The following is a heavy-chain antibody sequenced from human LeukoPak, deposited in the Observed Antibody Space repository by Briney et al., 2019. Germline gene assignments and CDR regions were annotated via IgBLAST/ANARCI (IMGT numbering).Heavy chain of an antibody. J-gene: IGHJ4*02. CDR2: ISGGGGGA. CDR3: ARAAAGPFDY. V-gene: IGHV3-23*01. CDR1: GFTFRNYA. Sequence: GGSLRLSCAASGFTFRNYAMSWVRQAPGKGLEWVSVISGGGGGAYYADSLKGRFTISRDNAKNSLYLQMNSLRAEDTAVYYCARAAAGPFDYWGQGTLVTVSS. D-gene: IGHD6-13*01.